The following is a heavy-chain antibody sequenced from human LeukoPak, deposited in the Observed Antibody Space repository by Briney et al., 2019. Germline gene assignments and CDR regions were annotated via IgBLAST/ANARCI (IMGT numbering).Heavy chain of an antibody. V-gene: IGHV5-51*01. D-gene: IGHD4-23*01. CDR2: IYPSDSDT. J-gene: IGHJ4*02. CDR3: ARLTAVVTFDY. CDR1: GYSFTSNW. Sequence: AGESLKISCKGSGYSFTSNWIGWVRQMPGKGLEWMGVIYPSDSDTRYSPSFQGQVTISADKSISTAYLQWRSLKVSDSAMYYCARLTAVVTFDYWGQGTLVTVSS.